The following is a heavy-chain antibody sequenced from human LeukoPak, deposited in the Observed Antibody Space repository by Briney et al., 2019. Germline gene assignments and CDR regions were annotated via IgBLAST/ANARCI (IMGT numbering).Heavy chain of an antibody. J-gene: IGHJ4*02. V-gene: IGHV3-30*04. CDR2: ISYDGSNK. D-gene: IGHD3-10*01. CDR1: GFTFSSYA. CDR3: ARDSRLLWFGELYPPDY. Sequence: GRSLRLSCAASGFTFSSYAMHWVRQAPGKGLEWVAVISYDGSNKYYADSVKGRFTISRDNSKNTLYLQINSLRAEDTAVYYCARDSRLLWFGELYPPDYWGQGTLVTVSS.